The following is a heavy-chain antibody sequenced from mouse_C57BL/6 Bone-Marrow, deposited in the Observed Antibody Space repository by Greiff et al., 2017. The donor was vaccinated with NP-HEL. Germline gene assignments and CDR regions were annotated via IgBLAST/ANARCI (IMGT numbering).Heavy chain of an antibody. V-gene: IGHV14-4*01. CDR1: GFNIKDDY. CDR2: IDPENGDT. Sequence: VQLQQSGAELVRPGASVKLSCTVSGFNIKDDYMHWVKQRPEQGLEWIGWIDPENGDTEYASKFQGKATITADTSSTPAYLQLSSLTSEDTAFYYCTTGGSSPYAMNYWGQGTSVTVSS. J-gene: IGHJ4*01. CDR3: TTGGSSPYAMNY. D-gene: IGHD1-1*01.